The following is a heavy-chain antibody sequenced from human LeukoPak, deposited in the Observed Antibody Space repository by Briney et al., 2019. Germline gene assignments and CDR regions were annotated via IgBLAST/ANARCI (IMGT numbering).Heavy chain of an antibody. Sequence: SQTLSLTCAVSGGSISSGGYSWSWIRQPPGKGLEWIGYIYHSGSTYYNPSLKSRVTISVDRSKNQFSLKLSSVTAADTAVYYCARSKYYYGSGSIGWFDPWGQGTLVTVSS. J-gene: IGHJ5*02. CDR3: ARSKYYYGSGSIGWFDP. V-gene: IGHV4-30-2*01. CDR1: GGSISSGGYS. CDR2: IYHSGST. D-gene: IGHD3-10*01.